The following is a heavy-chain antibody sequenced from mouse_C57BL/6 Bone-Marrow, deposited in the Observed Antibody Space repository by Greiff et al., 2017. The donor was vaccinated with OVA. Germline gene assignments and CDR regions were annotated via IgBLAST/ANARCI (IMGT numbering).Heavy chain of an antibody. CDR3: ARKHLYAMDY. V-gene: IGHV1-64*01. Sequence: QQPGAELVKPGASVKLSCKASGYTFTSYWMHWVKQRPGQGLEWIGMIHPNSGSTNYNEKFKSKATLTVDKSSSTAYMQLSSLTSEDSAVYYCARKHLYAMDYWGQGTSVTVSS. CDR2: IHPNSGST. CDR1: GYTFTSYW. J-gene: IGHJ4*01.